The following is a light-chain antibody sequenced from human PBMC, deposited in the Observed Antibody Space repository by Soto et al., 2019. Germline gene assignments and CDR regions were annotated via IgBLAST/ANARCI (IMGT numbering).Light chain of an antibody. CDR3: QQYNNWPQT. CDR2: GAS. Sequence: EIVMTQSPATLSVSPGERATLSCSASQSVSSNLAWYQQKPGQAPRLLIYGASTRATGIPARFSGSGSGTEFTLTISSLQSEDFPVYYCQQYNNWPQTFGQGTKGEIK. V-gene: IGKV3-15*01. CDR1: QSVSSN. J-gene: IGKJ1*01.